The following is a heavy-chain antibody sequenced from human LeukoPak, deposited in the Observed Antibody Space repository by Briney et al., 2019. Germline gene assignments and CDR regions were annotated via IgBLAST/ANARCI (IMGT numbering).Heavy chain of an antibody. Sequence: KPSETLSLTCTVSGDSISSYYCTWIRRPAGRGLEWIGRIYSSGSTSYNPSLKSRVTMSVDTSKNQFSLNLTSVTAADTAVYYCATEESGYWGQGTLVTVPS. CDR2: IYSSGST. J-gene: IGHJ4*02. CDR3: ATEESGY. D-gene: IGHD3-3*01. CDR1: GDSISSYY. V-gene: IGHV4-4*07.